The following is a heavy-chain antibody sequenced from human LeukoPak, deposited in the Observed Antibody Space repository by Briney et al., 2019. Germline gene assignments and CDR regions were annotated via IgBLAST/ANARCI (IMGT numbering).Heavy chain of an antibody. Sequence: PSETLSLTCTVSTGSITSGRYYWSWIRQPAGKGLEWIGRISSSGSTNYNPSLKSRVTISVDTSKNQFSLKLSSVTAADTAVYYCARVSVVVAATSIGFDYWGQGTLVTVSS. CDR1: TGSITSGRYY. J-gene: IGHJ4*02. CDR2: ISSSGST. CDR3: ARVSVVVAATSIGFDY. V-gene: IGHV4-61*02. D-gene: IGHD2-15*01.